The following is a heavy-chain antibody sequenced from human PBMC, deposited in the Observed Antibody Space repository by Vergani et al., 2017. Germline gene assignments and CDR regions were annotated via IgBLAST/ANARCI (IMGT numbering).Heavy chain of an antibody. CDR2: ISGSGGSK. V-gene: IGHV3-23*01. D-gene: IGHD5-12*01. CDR1: GLTFNHYA. CDR3: AKANPRKIGYDYLYYYHAMDV. Sequence: EVQLLESGGDFVQPGGSLRLSCAASGLTFNHYAMNWVRQAPGKGLEWVSGISGSGGSKYYAGSVKGRFTISSDSSKNTLHLQMNSLSAGDTAVYYCAKANPRKIGYDYLYYYHAMDVWGQGTTVTVSS. J-gene: IGHJ6*02.